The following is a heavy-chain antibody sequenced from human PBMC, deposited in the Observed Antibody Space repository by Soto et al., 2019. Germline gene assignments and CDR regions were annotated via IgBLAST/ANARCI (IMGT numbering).Heavy chain of an antibody. CDR2: IKSKTDGGTT. D-gene: IGHD3-22*01. CDR1: GFTFSNAW. CDR3: TTDLSYDSIQFDC. Sequence: PGGSLRLSCAASGFTFSNAWMNWVRQAPGKGLEWVGRIKSKTDGGTTDYAAPVKGRFTISRDDSKNTLYLQMNSLKTEDTAVYYCTTDLSYDSIQFDCWGQGTLVTVSS. J-gene: IGHJ5*01. V-gene: IGHV3-15*07.